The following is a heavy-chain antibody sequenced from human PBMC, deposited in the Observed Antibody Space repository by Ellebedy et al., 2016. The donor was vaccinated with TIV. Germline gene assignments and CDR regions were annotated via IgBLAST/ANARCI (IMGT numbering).Heavy chain of an antibody. Sequence: GESLKISCAASGFTFSSYAMSWVRQAPGKGLEWVSVISGSGGSTYYADSVKGRFTISRDNSKNTLYLQMNSLRAEDTAVYYCAKDTRADYGSGSCTIDYWGQGTLVTVSS. CDR1: GFTFSSYA. J-gene: IGHJ4*02. CDR2: ISGSGGST. CDR3: AKDTRADYGSGSCTIDY. V-gene: IGHV3-23*01. D-gene: IGHD3-10*01.